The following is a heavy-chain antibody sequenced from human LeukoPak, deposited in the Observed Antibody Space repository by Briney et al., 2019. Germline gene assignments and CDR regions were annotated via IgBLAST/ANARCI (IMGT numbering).Heavy chain of an antibody. V-gene: IGHV1-3*03. CDR2: INAGNGNT. CDR3: ATLSYYYDSSGYRSEYFQH. Sequence: ASVKVSCKASGYTFTSYAMHWVRQAPGQRLEWMGWINAGNGNTKYSQEFQGRVTMTEDTSTDTAYMELSSLRSEDTAVYYCATLSYYYDSSGYRSEYFQHWGQGTLVTVSS. J-gene: IGHJ1*01. CDR1: GYTFTSYA. D-gene: IGHD3-22*01.